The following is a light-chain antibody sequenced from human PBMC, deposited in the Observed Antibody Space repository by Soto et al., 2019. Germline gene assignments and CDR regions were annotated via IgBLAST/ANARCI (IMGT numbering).Light chain of an antibody. Sequence: DIQMTQSPSTLSASIGDRVTITCRASRSISTWLAWYQQKPGKAPNLLIYDASSLESGVSSRFSGSGSGTEFTLTISSLQPDDSASSFCQQYDSYWTFGQGTKVEIK. CDR2: DAS. CDR3: QQYDSYWT. J-gene: IGKJ1*01. CDR1: RSISTW. V-gene: IGKV1-5*01.